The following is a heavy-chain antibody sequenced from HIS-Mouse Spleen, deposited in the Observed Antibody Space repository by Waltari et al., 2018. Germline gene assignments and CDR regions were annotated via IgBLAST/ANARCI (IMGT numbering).Heavy chain of an antibody. CDR2: IWYDGSNK. D-gene: IGHD3-22*01. CDR1: GFLFSRYG. J-gene: IGHJ4*02. V-gene: IGHV3-33*06. CDR3: AKNAGSGYYYYFDY. Sequence: QVQLVESGGGVVHPGRSLRLSCAASGFLFSRYGMPWVRQAPGKGLERVAVIWYDGSNKYYADSVKGRFTISRDNSKNTLYLQMNSLRAEDTAVYYCAKNAGSGYYYYFDYWGQGTLVTVSS.